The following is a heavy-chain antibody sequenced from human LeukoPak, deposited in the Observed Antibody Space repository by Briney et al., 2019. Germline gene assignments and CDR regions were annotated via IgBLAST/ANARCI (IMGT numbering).Heavy chain of an antibody. J-gene: IGHJ4*02. CDR3: VRVSSSWYPIRGSFDY. V-gene: IGHV3-7*01. D-gene: IGHD6-13*01. Sequence: GGSLRLSCAASGFTFSNYWMSWVRQAPGKGLEWVANIKQDGSEKYYVDSVKGRFTISRDNAKNSLYLQMNSLRAEDTAVYYCVRVSSSWYPIRGSFDYWGQGTLVTVSS. CDR1: GFTFSNYW. CDR2: IKQDGSEK.